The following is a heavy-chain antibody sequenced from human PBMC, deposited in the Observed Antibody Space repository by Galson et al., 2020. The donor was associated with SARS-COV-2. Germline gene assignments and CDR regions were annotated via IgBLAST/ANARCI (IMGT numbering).Heavy chain of an antibody. CDR1: GYTFTSYG. CDR2: ISAYNGNT. J-gene: IGHJ3*02. CDR3: AREGRGSWYVDAFEI. D-gene: IGHD6-13*01. Sequence: ASVKVSCKASGYTFTSYGISWVRQPPGQGLEWMGWISAYNGNTNYAQKLQGRVTMTTDTSTSTAYMELRSLRSDDTAVYYCAREGRGSWYVDAFEIWGQVTMVTVSS. V-gene: IGHV1-18*01.